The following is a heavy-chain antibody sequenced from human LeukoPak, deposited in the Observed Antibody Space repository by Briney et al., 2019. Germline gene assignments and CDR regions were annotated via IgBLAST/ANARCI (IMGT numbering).Heavy chain of an antibody. CDR1: GFTFSDYY. V-gene: IGHV3-11*06. CDR3: ARANMVRGVGSFFDRNWFDP. CDR2: ISSSSSYI. J-gene: IGHJ5*02. D-gene: IGHD3-10*01. Sequence: GGSLRLSCAASGFTFSDYYMSWIRQAPGKGLEWVSSISSSSSYIYYADSVKGRFTISRDNAKKSLYLQMNSLRAEDTAVYYCARANMVRGVGSFFDRNWFDPWGQGTLVTVSS.